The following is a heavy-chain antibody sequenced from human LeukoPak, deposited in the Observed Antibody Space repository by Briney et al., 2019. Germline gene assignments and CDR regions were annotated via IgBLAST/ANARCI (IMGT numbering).Heavy chain of an antibody. CDR2: IYHSGST. D-gene: IGHD1-1*01. V-gene: IGHV4-38-2*02. Sequence: SETLSLTCTVSGYSISSGYYWGCIRQPPGKGLEWIGSIYHSGSTYYNPSLKSRITISVDTSKNQFSLKLSSVTAADTAVYYCARRALHDADGSKYSLYWFDPWGQGTLVTVSS. J-gene: IGHJ5*02. CDR1: GYSISSGYY. CDR3: ARRALHDADGSKYSLYWFDP.